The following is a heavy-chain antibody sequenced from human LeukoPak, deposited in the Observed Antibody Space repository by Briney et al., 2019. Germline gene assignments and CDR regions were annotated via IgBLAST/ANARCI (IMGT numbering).Heavy chain of an antibody. Sequence: GGSLRLSCAASGFTFSSYWMSWVRQAPGKGLEWVANIKQDGSEKYYVDSVKGRFTISRDNAKNSLYLQMNSLRAEGTAVYYCARDGVYCSSTSCSKGYYFDYWGQGTLVTVSS. CDR2: IKQDGSEK. D-gene: IGHD2-2*01. J-gene: IGHJ4*02. CDR3: ARDGVYCSSTSCSKGYYFDY. CDR1: GFTFSSYW. V-gene: IGHV3-7*04.